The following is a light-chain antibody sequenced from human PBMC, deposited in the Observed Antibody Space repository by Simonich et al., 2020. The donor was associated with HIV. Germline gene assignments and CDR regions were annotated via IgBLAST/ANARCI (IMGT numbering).Light chain of an antibody. CDR1: QGISSA. V-gene: IGKV1-13*02. CDR3: QQYNSYPWT. CDR2: TAS. Sequence: AIQLTQSPSSLSASVGDRVTITCRASQGISSALAWYQQKPGKAPNLLIYTASTLESGVPSRFSGSISGTEFTLTISSLQPDDFATYYCQQYNSYPWTFGQGTKVEFK. J-gene: IGKJ1*01.